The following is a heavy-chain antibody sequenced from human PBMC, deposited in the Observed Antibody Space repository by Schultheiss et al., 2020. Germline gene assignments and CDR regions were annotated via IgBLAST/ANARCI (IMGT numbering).Heavy chain of an antibody. V-gene: IGHV1-2*02. CDR2: INPNSGGT. Sequence: ASVKVSCKASGYTFTGYYMHWVRQAPGQGLEWMGWINPNSGGTNYAQKFQGRVTMTRDTSISTAYMELSRLRSDDTAVYYCARDGGSGWYYYYYYGMDVWGQGTTVTVSS. CDR1: GYTFTGYY. CDR3: ARDGGSGWYYYYYYGMDV. D-gene: IGHD6-19*01. J-gene: IGHJ6*02.